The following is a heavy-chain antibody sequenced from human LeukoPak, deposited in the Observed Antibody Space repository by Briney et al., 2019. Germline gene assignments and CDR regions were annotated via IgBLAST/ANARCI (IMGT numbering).Heavy chain of an antibody. V-gene: IGHV5-51*01. CDR1: GYIFTSYW. D-gene: IGHD1-26*01. J-gene: IGHJ4*02. Sequence: PGESLKISCKGSGYIFTSYWIAWVRQLPGKGLERMGIIYPGDSDTRYSPSFQGQVTISADKSISTAYLQWSSLKASDTAMYYCARRSGSFQGDYNFDYWGQGTLVTVSS. CDR2: IYPGDSDT. CDR3: ARRSGSFQGDYNFDY.